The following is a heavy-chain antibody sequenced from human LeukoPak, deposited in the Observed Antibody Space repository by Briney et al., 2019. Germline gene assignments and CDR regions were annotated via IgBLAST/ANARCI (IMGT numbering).Heavy chain of an antibody. Sequence: SETLSLTCTVSSGSISSYYWSWIRQPPGKGLEWIGSIYYSGSTYYNSSLKSRVTISVDTSKNQFSLKLSSVTAADTAVYYCARDGASIAATTTSAFDIWGQGTMVTVSS. D-gene: IGHD6-6*01. CDR2: IYYSGST. CDR3: ARDGASIAATTTSAFDI. CDR1: SGSISSYY. V-gene: IGHV4-59*05. J-gene: IGHJ3*02.